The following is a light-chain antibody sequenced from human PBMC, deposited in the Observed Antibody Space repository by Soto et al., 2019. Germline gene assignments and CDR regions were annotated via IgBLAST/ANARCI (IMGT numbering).Light chain of an antibody. V-gene: IGLV7-46*01. J-gene: IGLJ3*02. Sequence: QAVVTQEPSLTVSPGGTVTLTCGSSTGAVTSGHYPYWFQQKPGQAPRTLIYDTSNKHSWTPARFSGSLLVGKAALTLSGAQPEDESDYYCLLSYSGGRPVFGGGTKLTVL. CDR3: LLSYSGGRPV. CDR1: TGAVTSGHY. CDR2: DTS.